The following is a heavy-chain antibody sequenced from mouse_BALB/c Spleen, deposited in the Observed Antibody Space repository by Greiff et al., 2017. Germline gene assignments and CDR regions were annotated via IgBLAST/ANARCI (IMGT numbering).Heavy chain of an antibody. D-gene: IGHD2-1*01. V-gene: IGHV1-80*01. CDR1: GYAFSSYW. J-gene: IGHJ3*01. CDR2: IYPGDGDT. CDR3: ARDYGNYEAY. Sequence: VQLVESGAELVRPGSSVKISCKASGYAFSSYWMNWVKQRPGQGLEWIGQIYPGDGDTNYNGKFKGKATLTADKSSSTAYMQLSSLTSEDSAVYFCARDYGNYEAYWGQGTLVTVSA.